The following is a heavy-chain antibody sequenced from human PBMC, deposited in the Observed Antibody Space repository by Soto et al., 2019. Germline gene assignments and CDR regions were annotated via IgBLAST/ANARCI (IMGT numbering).Heavy chain of an antibody. J-gene: IGHJ6*02. CDR2: TYYRSEWYN. Sequence: SQTLSLTCAISGDSVSSNSAAWSWRRQSTSRGLEWLGRTYYRSEWYNDYAVSVKSRLTINPDTTKNQFSLQQNSVTPEDTAGYYCASDQLYCSSTSCYPNCMDVWGQGTPVTVSS. CDR1: GDSVSSNSAA. D-gene: IGHD2-2*01. V-gene: IGHV6-1*01. CDR3: ASDQLYCSSTSCYPNCMDV.